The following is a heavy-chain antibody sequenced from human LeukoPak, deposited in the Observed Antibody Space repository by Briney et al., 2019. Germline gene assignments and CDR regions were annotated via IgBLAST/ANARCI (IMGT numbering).Heavy chain of an antibody. Sequence: GGSLRLSCAASGFTFSSYAMSWVRQAPGKGLEWVSAISGSGGSTYYADSVKGWFTISRDNSKNTLYLQMNSLRAEDTAVYYCATPVRYYYYGMDVWGQGTTVTVSS. D-gene: IGHD1-1*01. J-gene: IGHJ6*02. CDR1: GFTFSSYA. CDR3: ATPVRYYYYGMDV. V-gene: IGHV3-23*01. CDR2: ISGSGGST.